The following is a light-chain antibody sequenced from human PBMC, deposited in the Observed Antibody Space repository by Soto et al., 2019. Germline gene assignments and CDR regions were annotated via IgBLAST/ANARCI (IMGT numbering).Light chain of an antibody. Sequence: DIQMTQSPSSLSASVGDRVTITCRASQGIGNELGWYQQKPGKAPRRLISGASRLQSGVPSRFSGGGSGTEFTLTISSLQTEDFATYYCLQHNSYPRTFGGGTKVDIK. CDR2: GAS. CDR1: QGIGNE. CDR3: LQHNSYPRT. J-gene: IGKJ4*01. V-gene: IGKV1-17*01.